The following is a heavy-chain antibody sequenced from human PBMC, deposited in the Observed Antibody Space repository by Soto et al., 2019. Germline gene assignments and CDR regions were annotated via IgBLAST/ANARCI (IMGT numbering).Heavy chain of an antibody. D-gene: IGHD3-22*01. CDR3: VKGEYYYDSSGYYPFDY. V-gene: IGHV3-64D*06. CDR2: ISTNGGST. CDR1: GFTFSSYA. Sequence: GGSLRLSCSASGFTFSSYAMHWVRQAPGKGLEYASSISTNGGSTHYADSVKGRFTISRDNSKNTQYLQMSSLRADDTAVYYFVKGEYYYDSSGYYPFDYWGQGTLVTVSS. J-gene: IGHJ4*02.